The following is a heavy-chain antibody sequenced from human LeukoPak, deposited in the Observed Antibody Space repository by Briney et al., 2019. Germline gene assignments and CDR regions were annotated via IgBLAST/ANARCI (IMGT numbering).Heavy chain of an antibody. CDR1: GFTFSSYW. CDR2: ISYDGSNK. CDR3: AKDRPRIVGAPFDY. J-gene: IGHJ4*02. D-gene: IGHD1-26*01. V-gene: IGHV3-30*18. Sequence: GGSLRLSCAASGFTFSSYWMNWVRQAPGKGLEWVAVISYDGSNKYYADSVKGRFTISRDNSKNTLYLQMNSLRAEDTAVYYCAKDRPRIVGAPFDYWGQGTLVTVSS.